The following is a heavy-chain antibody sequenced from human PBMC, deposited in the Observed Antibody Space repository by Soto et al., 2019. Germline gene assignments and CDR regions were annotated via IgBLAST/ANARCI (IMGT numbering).Heavy chain of an antibody. V-gene: IGHV6-1*01. CDR1: GDSVSSNRAA. Sequence: SQTLSLTCAISGDSVSSNRAAWNWIRQSPSRGLEWLGRTYYRSKWYNDYAVSVKSRITINPDTSKNQFSLQLNSVTPEDTAVYYCARAYCGGDCYRYYFDYWGQGTLVTVSS. CDR2: TYYRSKWYN. J-gene: IGHJ4*02. CDR3: ARAYCGGDCYRYYFDY. D-gene: IGHD2-21*02.